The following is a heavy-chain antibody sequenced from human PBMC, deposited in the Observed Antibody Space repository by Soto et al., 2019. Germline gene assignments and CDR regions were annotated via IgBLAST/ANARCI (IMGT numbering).Heavy chain of an antibody. V-gene: IGHV4-34*01. CDR1: GGSFSGYY. CDR3: ARPPHYGDYAWFDP. CDR2: INHSGST. Sequence: QVQLQQWGAGLLKPSETLSLTCAVYGGSFSGYYWSWIRQPPGKGLEWIGEINHSGSTNYNPSLKSRVTISVDTSKNQFSLKLSSVTSADTAVYYCARPPHYGDYAWFDPWGLGNLVTASS. D-gene: IGHD4-17*01. J-gene: IGHJ5*02.